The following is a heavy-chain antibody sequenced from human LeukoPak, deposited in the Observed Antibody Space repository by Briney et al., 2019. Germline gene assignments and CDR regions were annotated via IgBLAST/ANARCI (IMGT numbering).Heavy chain of an antibody. CDR2: IKGTGRKT. V-gene: IGHV3-23*01. CDR1: GFTLSSYV. D-gene: IGHD2/OR15-2a*01. J-gene: IGHJ4*02. Sequence: GGSLRLSCAASGFTLSSYVLCGVRAAPREGLGRGSTIKGTGRKTFSADSLKGRIIISRDTTKNTQYMQKNTLTEENTAVYFSAKDPVTTAYPTSAYWGQGTLVTVSS. CDR3: AKDPVTTAYPTSAY.